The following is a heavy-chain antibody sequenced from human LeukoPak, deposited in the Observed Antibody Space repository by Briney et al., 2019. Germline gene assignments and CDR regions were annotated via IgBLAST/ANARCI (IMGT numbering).Heavy chain of an antibody. J-gene: IGHJ4*02. V-gene: IGHV3-23*01. CDR1: GFTFSSYA. D-gene: IGHD3-22*01. Sequence: PGGSLRLSCAASGFTFSSYAMSWVRQAPGKGLEWVSAISGSGGSTYYADSVKGRFTISRDNSKNTLYLQMNSLRAEDTAVYYCAKDFGVTMIVVVSPFDYWGQGTLVTVSS. CDR2: ISGSGGST. CDR3: AKDFGVTMIVVVSPFDY.